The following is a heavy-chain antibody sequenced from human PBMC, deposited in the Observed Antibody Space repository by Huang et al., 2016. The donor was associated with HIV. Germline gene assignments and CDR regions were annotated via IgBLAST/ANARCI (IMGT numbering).Heavy chain of an antibody. D-gene: IGHD3-22*01. J-gene: IGHJ4*02. CDR3: VRDRDFYDSSGYWGFNYFDY. Sequence: QVQLVQSGAEVKKPGASVKVSCKASGYAFTSYYMHWGRQAPGQVLEWMRISNPSEGSTSYAQKFQGRGTTTMDTSTNTFFMELSSLRSEDTAVYYCVRDRDFYDSSGYWGFNYFDYWGQGTLVTVSS. CDR2: SNPSEGST. V-gene: IGHV1-46*01. CDR1: GYAFTSYY.